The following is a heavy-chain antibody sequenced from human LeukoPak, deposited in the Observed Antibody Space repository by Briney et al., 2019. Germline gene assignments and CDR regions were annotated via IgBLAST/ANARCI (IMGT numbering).Heavy chain of an antibody. V-gene: IGHV4-39*01. CDR2: IHYTGTT. CDR3: ARRDRYSSGQFDH. Sequence: SETLSLTCTVSGGSISSSNYYWGWIRQPPGKGLEWIGSIHYTGTTSHNPSLKSRVTMSVDTSKNQFSLKVNSVTATDTAVYYCARRDRYSSGQFDHWGQGTLVTVSS. CDR1: GGSISSSNYY. D-gene: IGHD5-18*01. J-gene: IGHJ4*02.